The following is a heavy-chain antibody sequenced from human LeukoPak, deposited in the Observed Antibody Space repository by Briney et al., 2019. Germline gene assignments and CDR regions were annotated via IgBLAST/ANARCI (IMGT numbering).Heavy chain of an antibody. Sequence: GGSLRLSCAASGFTFSSYSMNWVRQAPGKGLEWVSSISSSSSYIYYADSVKGRFTISRDNAKNSLYLQMNSLGAEDTAVYYCARAPLTYGSGSYYIDYWGQGTLVTVSS. D-gene: IGHD3-10*01. CDR2: ISSSSSYI. CDR1: GFTFSSYS. CDR3: ARAPLTYGSGSYYIDY. V-gene: IGHV3-21*01. J-gene: IGHJ4*02.